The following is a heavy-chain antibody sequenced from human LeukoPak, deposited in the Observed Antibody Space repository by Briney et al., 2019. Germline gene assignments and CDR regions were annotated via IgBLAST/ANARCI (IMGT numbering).Heavy chain of an antibody. Sequence: SETLSLTCTDSGGSISSYYWSWIRQPAGKGLEWIGRIYTSGSTNYNPSLKSRVTMSVDTSKNQFSLKLSSVTAADTAVYYCAAGIVGATTGLVWGQGTTVTVSS. V-gene: IGHV4-4*07. CDR1: GGSISSYY. CDR3: AAGIVGATTGLV. J-gene: IGHJ6*02. CDR2: IYTSGST. D-gene: IGHD1-26*01.